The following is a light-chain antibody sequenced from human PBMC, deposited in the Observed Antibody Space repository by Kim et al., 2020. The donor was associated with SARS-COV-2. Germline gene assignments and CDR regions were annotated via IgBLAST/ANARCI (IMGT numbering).Light chain of an antibody. Sequence: GPLSLSPGDSATLSCRAGQGVSNYLAWYQQKPGQAPRLLIYEASKRAAGIPARFSGSGSGTDFTLTISRLEPGDSAVYFCQQRGSFGQGTRLEIK. V-gene: IGKV3-11*01. J-gene: IGKJ5*01. CDR1: QGVSNY. CDR2: EAS. CDR3: QQRGS.